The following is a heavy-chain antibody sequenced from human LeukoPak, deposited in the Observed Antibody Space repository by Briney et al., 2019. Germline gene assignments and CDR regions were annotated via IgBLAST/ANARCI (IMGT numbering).Heavy chain of an antibody. V-gene: IGHV4-34*01. CDR3: ARTYYDVWSGYLYYFDY. J-gene: IGHJ4*02. D-gene: IGHD3-3*01. Sequence: PSETLSLTCAVYGGSFSGYYWSWIRQPPGKGLEWIGEINHSGSTNYNPSLKSRVTISVDTSKNQFSLKLSSVTAADTAVYYCARTYYDVWSGYLYYFDYWGQGTLVTVSS. CDR2: INHSGST. CDR1: GGSFSGYY.